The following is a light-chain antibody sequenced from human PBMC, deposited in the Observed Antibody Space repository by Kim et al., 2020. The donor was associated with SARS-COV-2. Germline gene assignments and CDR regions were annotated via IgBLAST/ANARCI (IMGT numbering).Light chain of an antibody. CDR3: QQYGKSPLT. V-gene: IGKV3-20*01. CDR1: QTVNSDY. Sequence: PGERAPLSCRASQTVNSDYLAWYQQKPGQAPRLLIYGASYRSTAVPDRFSGSGSGTDFTLTINRLEPEDFAIYYCQQYGKSPLTFGGGTKVDIK. CDR2: GAS. J-gene: IGKJ4*01.